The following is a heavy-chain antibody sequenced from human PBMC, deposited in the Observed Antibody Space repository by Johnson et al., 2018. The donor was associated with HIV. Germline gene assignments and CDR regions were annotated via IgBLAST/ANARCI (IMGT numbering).Heavy chain of an antibody. CDR1: GFTFSDYY. CDR2: ISSSATTI. Sequence: QMQLVESGGGLVKPGGSLRLSCAASGFTFSDYYMSWIRQAPGKGLEWVSYISSSATTIYYADSVKGRFTISRDNAKYSLYLQMNSLRAEDTAVYYCARDQGLIVTDAFDIWGQGTMVTVSS. CDR3: ARDQGLIVTDAFDI. J-gene: IGHJ3*02. D-gene: IGHD1-26*01. V-gene: IGHV3-11*04.